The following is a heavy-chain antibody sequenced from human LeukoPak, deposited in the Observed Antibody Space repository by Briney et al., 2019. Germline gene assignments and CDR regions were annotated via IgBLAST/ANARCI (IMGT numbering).Heavy chain of an antibody. CDR3: ARGRYDFWSGYYSRKFDY. CDR2: INHSGST. V-gene: IGHV4-34*01. Sequence: SEILSLTCAVYGGSFSGYYWSWIRQPPGKGLEWIGEINHSGSTNYNPSLKSRVTISVDTSKNQFSLKLSSVTTADTAVYYCARGRYDFWSGYYSRKFDYWGQGTLVAVSS. CDR1: GGSFSGYY. D-gene: IGHD3-3*01. J-gene: IGHJ4*02.